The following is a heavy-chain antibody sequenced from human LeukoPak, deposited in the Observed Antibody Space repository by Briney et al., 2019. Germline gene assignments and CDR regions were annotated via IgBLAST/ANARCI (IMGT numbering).Heavy chain of an antibody. Sequence: PGGSLRLSCAASGFTFDDYTMHWVRQAPGKGLEWVSLIRWDGGSTYYADSVKGRFTISRDNAKNSLYLQMTSLRAEDTAVYYCARDGRYFDRLPYSVEYYFDYWGQGTLVTVSS. CDR1: GFTFDDYT. CDR2: IRWDGGST. CDR3: ARDGRYFDRLPYSVEYYFDY. J-gene: IGHJ4*02. V-gene: IGHV3-43*01. D-gene: IGHD3-9*01.